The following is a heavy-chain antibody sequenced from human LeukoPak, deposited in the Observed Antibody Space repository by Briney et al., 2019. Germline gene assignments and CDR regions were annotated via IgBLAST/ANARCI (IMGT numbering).Heavy chain of an antibody. CDR2: ISGSGDNT. CDR1: GFTFSGYA. D-gene: IGHD3-22*01. V-gene: IGHV3-23*01. Sequence: PGGSLRLSCAASGFTFSGYAMSWVRQAPGKGLEWVSGISGSGDNTYYADSVKGRFTISRDNSKSTLYVQVNSQGTEDTAAYCCAKGSYYDSSGSFYFDYWGQGTLVTVSS. J-gene: IGHJ4*02. CDR3: AKGSYYDSSGSFYFDY.